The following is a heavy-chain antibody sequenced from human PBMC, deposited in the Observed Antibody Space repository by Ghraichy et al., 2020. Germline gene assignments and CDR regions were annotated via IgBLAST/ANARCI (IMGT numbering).Heavy chain of an antibody. CDR1: GGSISSGGYS. V-gene: IGHV4-30-2*01. J-gene: IGHJ2*01. CDR2: IYHSGST. Sequence: SQTLSLTCAVSGGSISSGGYSWSWIRQPPGKGLEWIGYIYHSGSTYYNPSLKSRVTISVDRSKNQFSLKLSSVTAADTAVYYCARGRYGDYGWYFDLWGRGTLVTVSS. CDR3: ARGRYGDYGWYFDL. D-gene: IGHD4-17*01.